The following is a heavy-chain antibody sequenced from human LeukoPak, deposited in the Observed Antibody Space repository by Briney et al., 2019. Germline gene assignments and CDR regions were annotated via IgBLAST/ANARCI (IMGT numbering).Heavy chain of an antibody. V-gene: IGHV3-30*03. CDR3: ARDVIR. CDR2: ISYDGSNK. CDR1: GFTFSSYG. J-gene: IGHJ4*02. Sequence: GGSLRLSCAASGFTFSSYGMHWVRQAPGKGLEWVAVISYDGSNKYYADSVKGRFTISRDNAKNLLYLQMNSLRVEDTAVYYCARDVIRRGQGTLVTVSS.